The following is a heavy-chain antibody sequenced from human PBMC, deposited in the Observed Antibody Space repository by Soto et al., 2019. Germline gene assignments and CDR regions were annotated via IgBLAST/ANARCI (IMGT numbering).Heavy chain of an antibody. D-gene: IGHD3-22*01. Sequence: ASVKVSCKASGYTFTGYYRHWVRQDPGQGLEWMGWIKPNSGGTNYEQKFQGWVTMTRDTSISTAYMELSRLRSDDTAVYSCARDRIDYDSSGYYYYYYYMDVWGKGTTVTVSS. J-gene: IGHJ6*03. CDR3: ARDRIDYDSSGYYYYYYYMDV. V-gene: IGHV1-2*04. CDR2: IKPNSGGT. CDR1: GYTFTGYY.